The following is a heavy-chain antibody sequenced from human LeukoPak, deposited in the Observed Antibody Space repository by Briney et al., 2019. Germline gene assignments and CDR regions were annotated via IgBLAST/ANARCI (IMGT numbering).Heavy chain of an antibody. CDR1: GFTFSKYA. J-gene: IGHJ6*03. V-gene: IGHV3-23*01. D-gene: IGHD2-21*01. CDR3: AKGGLNYYMDV. CDR2: ISASGGST. Sequence: GGSLRLSCAASGFTFSKYAMNGVRQAPGKGLEWVSAISASGGSTYYTDSVKGRFTISRDNSKNTLYLQMNSLRGEDTALYYCAKGGLNYYMDVWGRGTTVTVSS.